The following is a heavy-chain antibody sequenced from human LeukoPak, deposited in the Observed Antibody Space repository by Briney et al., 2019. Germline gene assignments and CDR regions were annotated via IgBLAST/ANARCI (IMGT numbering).Heavy chain of an antibody. CDR3: ARDSGSGSYSGY. J-gene: IGHJ4*02. Sequence: GGSLRLSCAASGFTFSSYSMNWVRQAPGKGLEWVSSISSSSSYIYYADSVKGRFTISRDNAKNSLYLQMNSLRAEDTALYYCARDSGSGSYSGYWGLGTLVTVSS. V-gene: IGHV3-21*01. CDR2: ISSSSSYI. CDR1: GFTFSSYS. D-gene: IGHD3-10*01.